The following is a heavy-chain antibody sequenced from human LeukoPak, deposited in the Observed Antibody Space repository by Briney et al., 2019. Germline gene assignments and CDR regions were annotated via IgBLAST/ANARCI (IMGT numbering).Heavy chain of an antibody. Sequence: GGSLRLSCAASGFTFSSYGMHWVRQAPGKGLEWVAFIRYDGSNKYYADSVKGRFTISRDNAKNSLYLQMNSLRAEDTAVYYCARALYSPYYFDYWGQGTLVTVSS. CDR3: ARALYSPYYFDY. V-gene: IGHV3-30*02. CDR2: IRYDGSNK. CDR1: GFTFSSYG. J-gene: IGHJ4*02. D-gene: IGHD2-21*01.